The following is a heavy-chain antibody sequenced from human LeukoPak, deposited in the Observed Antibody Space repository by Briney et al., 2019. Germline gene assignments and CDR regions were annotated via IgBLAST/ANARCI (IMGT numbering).Heavy chain of an antibody. J-gene: IGHJ6*02. CDR1: GFTFSSYA. CDR2: ISYDGSNK. V-gene: IGHV3-30-3*01. D-gene: IGHD1-26*01. Sequence: GRSLRLSCAASGFTFSSYAMHWVRQAPGKGLEWVAVISYDGSNKYYADSVKGRFTISGDNSKNTLYLQMNSLRAEDTAVYYCARVPAIVGATDYYYYGMDVWGQGTTVTVSS. CDR3: ARVPAIVGATDYYYYGMDV.